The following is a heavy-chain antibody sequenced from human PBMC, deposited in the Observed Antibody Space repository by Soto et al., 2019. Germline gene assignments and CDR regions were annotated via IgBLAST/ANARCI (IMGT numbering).Heavy chain of an antibody. CDR3: AKGATTPDILTGLEIHYFDY. D-gene: IGHD3-9*01. CDR2: ISWNSGSI. CDR1: GFTFDDYA. Sequence: GGSLRLSCAASGFTFDDYAMHWVRQAPGKGLEWVSGISWNSGSIGYADSVKGRFTISRDNAKNSLYLQMNSLRAEDTALYYCAKGATTPDILTGLEIHYFDYWGQGTLVTVSS. V-gene: IGHV3-9*01. J-gene: IGHJ4*02.